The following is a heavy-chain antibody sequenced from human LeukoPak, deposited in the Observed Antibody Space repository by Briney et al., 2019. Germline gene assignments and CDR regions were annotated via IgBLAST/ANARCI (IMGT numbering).Heavy chain of an antibody. Sequence: GGSDRHPCAASGFTFSRYAMSWVGQAPGKGLEWVSYISSRGSYTYYADSVKGRFTISRDNAKNSLYLQMNSLRAEDTAVYYCAKIDAFGYWGQGTMVTVSS. CDR1: GFTFSRYA. V-gene: IGHV3-21*06. J-gene: IGHJ3*01. CDR3: AKIDAFGY. CDR2: ISSRGSYT.